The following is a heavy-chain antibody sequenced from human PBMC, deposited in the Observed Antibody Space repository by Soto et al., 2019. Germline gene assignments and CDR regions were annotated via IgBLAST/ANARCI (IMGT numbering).Heavy chain of an antibody. CDR3: ARGGVDVVATSAFDY. D-gene: IGHD5-12*01. CDR2: INPILGTP. J-gene: IGHJ4*02. CDR1: GATYSTSA. V-gene: IGHV1-69*13. Sequence: SVKVSCKASGATYSTSAISWVRQAPGQGLEWMGGINPILGTPDYAHKFQGRVTITADESTSTVYMELGSLRSEDTALYFCARGGVDVVATSAFDYWGQGTLVTV.